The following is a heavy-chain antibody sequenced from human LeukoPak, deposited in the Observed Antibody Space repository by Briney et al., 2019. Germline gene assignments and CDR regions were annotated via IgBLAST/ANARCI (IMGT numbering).Heavy chain of an antibody. CDR2: ISSSSSYI. Sequence: GGALILSCAASGFTFSSYIMTWVRQAPGKGLEWVSSISSSSSYIYYADSVKGRFTISIHNAKNSLYLQTNSRRPEDTAVYYCARDSLRYFSDFDIWGKGTMVTVSS. CDR1: GFTFSSYI. D-gene: IGHD3-9*01. V-gene: IGHV3-21*01. J-gene: IGHJ3*02. CDR3: ARDSLRYFSDFDI.